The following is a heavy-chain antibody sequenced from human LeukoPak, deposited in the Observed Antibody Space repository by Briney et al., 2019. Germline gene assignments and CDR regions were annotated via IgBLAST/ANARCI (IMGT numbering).Heavy chain of an antibody. D-gene: IGHD2-21*02. CDR1: GFTFSSAW. Sequence: GGSLRLSCAASGFTFSSAWMTWVRQAPGKGPEWVANINGDGSERYYVASVKGRFTISRDNAKNSLYLQMNSLRAGDTAVYYCARGGIPVTGIDEVDYWGQGTLVTVSS. CDR3: ARGGIPVTGIDEVDY. CDR2: INGDGSER. J-gene: IGHJ4*02. V-gene: IGHV3-7*04.